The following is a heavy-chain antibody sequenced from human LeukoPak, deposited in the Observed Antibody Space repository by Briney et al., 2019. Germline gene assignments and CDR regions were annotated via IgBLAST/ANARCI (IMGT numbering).Heavy chain of an antibody. Sequence: PSETLSLTCAVYGGSFSGYYWSWIRQPPGKGLEWIGEINHSGSTNYNPSLKSRVTISVDTSKNQFSLELSSVTAADTAVYYCARGDGYKRVFSNWGQGTLVTVSS. CDR3: ARGDGYKRVFSN. CDR1: GGSFSGYY. CDR2: INHSGST. D-gene: IGHD5-24*01. J-gene: IGHJ4*02. V-gene: IGHV4-34*01.